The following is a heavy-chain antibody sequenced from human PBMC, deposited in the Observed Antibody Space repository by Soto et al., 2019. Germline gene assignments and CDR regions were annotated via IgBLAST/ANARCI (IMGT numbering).Heavy chain of an antibody. Sequence: EVQLVESGGGLVQPEGSLKLSCAASGFTFSGSAMHWVRQASGKGLEWVGRIRSKANSYATAYAASVKGRFTISRDDSKNTAYLQMNSLKTEDTAVYYCTRNQWLVSPFDYWGQGTLVTVSS. CDR2: IRSKANSYAT. V-gene: IGHV3-73*02. D-gene: IGHD6-19*01. J-gene: IGHJ4*02. CDR1: GFTFSGSA. CDR3: TRNQWLVSPFDY.